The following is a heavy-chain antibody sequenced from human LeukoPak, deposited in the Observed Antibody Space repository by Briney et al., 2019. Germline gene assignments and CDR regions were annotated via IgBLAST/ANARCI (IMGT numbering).Heavy chain of an antibody. CDR3: AREGPYYYDSSGYSVRAFDI. Sequence: SQTLSLTCTVSGGSISSGGYYWSWIRQHPGKGLEWIGYIYYSGSTYYNPSLKSRVTISEDTSKNQFSLKLSSVTAADTAAYYCAREGPYYYDSSGYSVRAFDIWGQGTMVTVSS. CDR2: IYYSGST. D-gene: IGHD3-22*01. V-gene: IGHV4-31*03. CDR1: GGSISSGGYY. J-gene: IGHJ3*02.